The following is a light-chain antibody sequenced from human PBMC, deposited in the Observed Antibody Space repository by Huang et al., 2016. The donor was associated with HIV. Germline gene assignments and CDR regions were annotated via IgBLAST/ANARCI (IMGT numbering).Light chain of an antibody. J-gene: IGKJ1*01. CDR3: QQYNDWPPWT. V-gene: IGKV3-15*01. CDR1: QSVYSN. Sequence: EIVMTQSPATLSVSPGERATPSCRASQSVYSNLAWYQQKPGQAPRLLVYGASTRATDIPARCSGSGSGTEFSLTISSLQSEDFAVYYCQQYNDWPPWTFGQGTKVEIK. CDR2: GAS.